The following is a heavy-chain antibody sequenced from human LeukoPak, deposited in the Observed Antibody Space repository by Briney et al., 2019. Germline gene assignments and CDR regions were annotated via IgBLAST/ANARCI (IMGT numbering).Heavy chain of an antibody. CDR3: ARDYSGSFYGMDV. CDR1: GFTFSSYA. CDR2: ISYDGSKK. D-gene: IGHD1-26*01. Sequence: PGRSLRLSCAASGFTFSSYAIHWVRQAPGKGLEWVAVISYDGSKKYYADSVKGRFTISRDNAKNSLYLQMNSLRAEDTAVYYCARDYSGSFYGMDVWGQGTTVTVSS. J-gene: IGHJ6*02. V-gene: IGHV3-30-3*01.